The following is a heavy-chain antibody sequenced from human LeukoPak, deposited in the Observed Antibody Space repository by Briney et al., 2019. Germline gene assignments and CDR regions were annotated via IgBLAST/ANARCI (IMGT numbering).Heavy chain of an antibody. D-gene: IGHD3-10*01. Sequence: GGSLRLSCAASGFTFSSYGMHWVRRAPGKGLEWVAVIWYDGSNKYYADSVKGRFTISRDNSKNTLYLQMNSLRAEDTAVYYCARDGSYGSSYFDYWGQGTLVTVSS. CDR3: ARDGSYGSSYFDY. CDR1: GFTFSSYG. V-gene: IGHV3-33*01. CDR2: IWYDGSNK. J-gene: IGHJ4*02.